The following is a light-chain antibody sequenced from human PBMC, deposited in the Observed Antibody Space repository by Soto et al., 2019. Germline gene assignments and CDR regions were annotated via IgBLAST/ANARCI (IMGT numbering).Light chain of an antibody. J-gene: IGLJ2*01. CDR3: CSYAGSYTP. CDR2: DVS. V-gene: IGLV2-11*01. Sequence: QSVLTQPRSVSGSRGQSVTISCTGTSSDVGGYNYVSWYQQHPGKAPKLMIYDVSKRPSGVPDRFSGSKSGNTASLTISGLQAEDEADYYCCSYAGSYTPFGGGTKVTVL. CDR1: SSDVGGYNY.